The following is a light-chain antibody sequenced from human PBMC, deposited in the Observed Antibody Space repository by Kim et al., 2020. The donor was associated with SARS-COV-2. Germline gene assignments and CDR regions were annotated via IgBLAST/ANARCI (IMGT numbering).Light chain of an antibody. CDR2: VNSDGSH. V-gene: IGLV4-69*01. CDR1: SGHSSYA. J-gene: IGLJ3*02. Sequence: QPVLTQSPSASASLGASVKLTCTLSSGHSSYAIAWHQQQPEKGPRYLMKVNSDGSHNKGDGIPDRFSGSRSGAERYLTISSLQSEDEADYYCQTWDTGVRVFGGGTKVTVL. CDR3: QTWDTGVRV.